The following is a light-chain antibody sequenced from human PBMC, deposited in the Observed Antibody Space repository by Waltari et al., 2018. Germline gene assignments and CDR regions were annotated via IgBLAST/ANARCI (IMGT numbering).Light chain of an antibody. V-gene: IGKV3-20*01. J-gene: IGKJ1*01. CDR3: QHYGTSGSFGT. Sequence: EIVLTQSPGTLSLSPGERATLSCRASQSISSTYLAWYQQKRGQAPRLLFYAASSRATGIPDRFSGSGSGTDFTLTISRLEPEDFAVYFCQHYGTSGSFGTFGQGTKVEIK. CDR2: AAS. CDR1: QSISSTY.